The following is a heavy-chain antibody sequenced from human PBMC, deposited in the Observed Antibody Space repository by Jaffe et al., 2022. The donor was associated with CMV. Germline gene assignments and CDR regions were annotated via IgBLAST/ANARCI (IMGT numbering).Heavy chain of an antibody. CDR1: GYTFTGYY. J-gene: IGHJ6*02. Sequence: QVQLVQSGAEVKKPGASVKVSCKASGYTFTGYYMHWVRQAPGQGLEWMGWINPNSGGTNYAQKFQGRVTMTRDTSISTAYMELSRLRSDDTAVYYCARSCSSTSCYGYYYGMDVWGQGTTVTVSS. D-gene: IGHD2-2*01. CDR2: INPNSGGT. V-gene: IGHV1-2*02. CDR3: ARSCSSTSCYGYYYGMDV.